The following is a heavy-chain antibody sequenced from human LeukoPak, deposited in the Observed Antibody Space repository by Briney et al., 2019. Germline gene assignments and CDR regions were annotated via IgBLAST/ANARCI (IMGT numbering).Heavy chain of an antibody. D-gene: IGHD2-2*01. CDR3: ARDIVPAAISYGMDV. J-gene: IGHJ6*02. V-gene: IGHV3-66*01. Sequence: GGSLRLSCAASGFTVSSNYMSWVRQAPGKGLEWVSLIYTGGSTYYADSVKGRFTISRDNSKNTLYLQMNSLRAEDTAVYYCARDIVPAAISYGMDVWGQGTTVTVSS. CDR2: IYTGGST. CDR1: GFTVSSNY.